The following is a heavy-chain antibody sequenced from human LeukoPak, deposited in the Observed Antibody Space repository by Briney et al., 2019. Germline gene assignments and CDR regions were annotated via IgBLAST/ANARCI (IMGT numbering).Heavy chain of an antibody. Sequence: ASVKVSCKASGYTFTSYGTSWVRQAPGQGLEWMGWISAYNGNTNYAQKLQGGVTTTTDTSTSTAYMELRSLRSDDTAVYYCARDLTTTFDIVVVVGDYYYGMDVWGKGTTVTVSS. V-gene: IGHV1-18*04. CDR2: ISAYNGNT. CDR1: GYTFTSYG. CDR3: ARDLTTTFDIVVVVGDYYYGMDV. J-gene: IGHJ6*04. D-gene: IGHD2-15*01.